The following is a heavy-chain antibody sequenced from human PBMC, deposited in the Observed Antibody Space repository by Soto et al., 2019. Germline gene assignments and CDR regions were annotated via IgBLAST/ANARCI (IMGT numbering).Heavy chain of an antibody. D-gene: IGHD1-26*01. J-gene: IGHJ4*02. V-gene: IGHV1-3*05. CDR1: GDTFTTYA. CDR3: ARLGLRGSYFFEREDY. CDR2: INAGNGNT. Sequence: QVQLVQSGAEEKKPGASVKVSCKASGDTFTTYAMHWVRQAPGQRLEWMGWINAGNGNTKYSQKFQGRVTITRDTSASTAYKELSSLRSEDTSVYYCARLGLRGSYFFEREDYWGQGTLVTVSS.